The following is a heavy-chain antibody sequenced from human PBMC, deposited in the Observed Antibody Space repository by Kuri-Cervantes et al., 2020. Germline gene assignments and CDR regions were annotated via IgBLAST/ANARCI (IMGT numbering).Heavy chain of an antibody. CDR1: GGSFTDYY. J-gene: IGHJ4*02. CDR2: VDHRGGT. D-gene: IGHD3-16*01. V-gene: IGHV4-34*01. CDR3: ARGGLRRPGLFDY. Sequence: SETLSLTCAVYGGSFTDYYWNWIRQPPGKGLEWIGRVDHRGGTNYNPSLESRVTISVDTSKNQFSLKLSSVTAADTAVYYCARGGLRRPGLFDYWGQGTLVTVSS.